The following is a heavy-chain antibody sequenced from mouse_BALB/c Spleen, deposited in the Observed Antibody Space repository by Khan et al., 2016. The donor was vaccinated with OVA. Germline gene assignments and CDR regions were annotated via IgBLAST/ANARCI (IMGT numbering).Heavy chain of an antibody. CDR2: IDPANGDT. V-gene: IGHV14-3*02. J-gene: IGHJ3*01. D-gene: IGHD2-1*01. Sequence: EVQLKQSGAELVKPGASVKLSCTASGFNIKDTYIHWVKERPEEGPEWIGRIDPANGDTKYAPKFQGKATITAVTSSNTAYLQLSSLTSEDTAVYYCATLYGSPFTYWGQGTLVTVSA. CDR1: GFNIKDTY. CDR3: ATLYGSPFTY.